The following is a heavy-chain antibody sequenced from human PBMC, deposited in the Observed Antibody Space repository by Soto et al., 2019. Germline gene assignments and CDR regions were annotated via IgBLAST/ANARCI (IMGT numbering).Heavy chain of an antibody. CDR1: GLISRSYW. CDR3: ARDPFSLSAVRADY. Sequence: SLRLSCATSGLISRSYWIGGVRQVPGKGLEWVATIKHDVSEKYYVDSVKGRFTISRDNAKNSVYLQMNSLRAEDTAVYYCARDPFSLSAVRADYWGQGTLVTVSS. V-gene: IGHV3-7*01. D-gene: IGHD3-16*01. J-gene: IGHJ4*02. CDR2: IKHDVSEK.